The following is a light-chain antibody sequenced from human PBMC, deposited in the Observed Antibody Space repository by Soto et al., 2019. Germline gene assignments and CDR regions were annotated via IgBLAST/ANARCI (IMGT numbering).Light chain of an antibody. V-gene: IGKV3-20*01. CDR2: GAS. Sequence: EIVLTQSPGTLSLSPGERATLSCRASQSVSSSYLAWYQQKPGQAPRHLIYGASSRATGIPDRFSGSASGTDFTLTISRLEPGDFAVYYCQQYGSSPYTFGQGTKLEIK. CDR1: QSVSSSY. CDR3: QQYGSSPYT. J-gene: IGKJ2*01.